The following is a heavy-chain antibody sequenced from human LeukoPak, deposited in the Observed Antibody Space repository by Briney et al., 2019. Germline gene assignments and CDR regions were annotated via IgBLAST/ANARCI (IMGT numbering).Heavy chain of an antibody. J-gene: IGHJ4*02. Sequence: NPSETLSLTCTVSGGSISNSYWSWIPQPPGKGLEWIGYIYYSGDTNYNPSLTSRVTISLEKSKNQFSLKLSSVTAADTAVYYCARRRGDFWSDYYAFDYWGQGTLVTISS. V-gene: IGHV4-59*08. D-gene: IGHD3-3*01. CDR1: GGSISNSY. CDR2: IYYSGDT. CDR3: ARRRGDFWSDYYAFDY.